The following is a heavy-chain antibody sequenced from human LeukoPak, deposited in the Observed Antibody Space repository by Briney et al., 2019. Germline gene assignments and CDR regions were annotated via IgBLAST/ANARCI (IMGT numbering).Heavy chain of an antibody. V-gene: IGHV1-69*04. CDR3: AREAAWIKDY. D-gene: IGHD5-12*01. CDR1: GGTFSSYT. J-gene: IGHJ4*02. CDR2: IIPILGIA. Sequence: ASVKVSCKASGGTFSSYTISWVRQAPGQGLEWMGRIIPILGIAKYAQKFQGRVTITADKSTSTAYMELSSLRAEDTAVYYCAREAAWIKDYWGQGTLVTVSS.